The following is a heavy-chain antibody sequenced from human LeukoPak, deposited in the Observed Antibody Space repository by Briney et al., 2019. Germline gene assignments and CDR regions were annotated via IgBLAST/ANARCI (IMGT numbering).Heavy chain of an antibody. CDR3: ARAFGGSSFSYFYMDV. D-gene: IGHD6-13*01. CDR2: ISYDGSNK. J-gene: IGHJ6*03. Sequence: GGSLRLSCAASGFTFSSYAMHWVRQAPGKGLEWVAVISYDGSNKYYADSVKGRFTISRDNSKNTLYLQMNSLRAEDTAVYYCARAFGGSSFSYFYMDVWGKGTTVTISS. V-gene: IGHV3-30*04. CDR1: GFTFSSYA.